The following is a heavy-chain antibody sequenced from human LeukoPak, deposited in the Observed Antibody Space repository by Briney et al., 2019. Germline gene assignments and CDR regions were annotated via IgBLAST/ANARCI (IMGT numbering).Heavy chain of an antibody. V-gene: IGHV1-2*02. CDR2: INPNSGGT. CDR3: ARVREYCSSTSCSPALDY. D-gene: IGHD2-2*01. CDR1: GYTFTGYY. J-gene: IGHJ4*02. Sequence: ASVKVSCKASGYTFTGYYMHWVRHAPGQGLEWMGWINPNSGGTNYAQKFQGRVTMTRDTSISTAYIELSRLRSDDTAVYYCARVREYCSSTSCSPALDYWGQGTLVTVSS.